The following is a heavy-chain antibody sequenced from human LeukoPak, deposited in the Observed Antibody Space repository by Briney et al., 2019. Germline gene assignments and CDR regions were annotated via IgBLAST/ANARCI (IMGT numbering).Heavy chain of an antibody. V-gene: IGHV3-7*01. CDR2: IKQDGSEK. Sequence: GGSLRLSCAASGFTFSSYWMSWVRQAPGKGLEWVANIKQDGSEKYDVDSVKGRFTISRDNAKNSLYLQMNSLRAEDTAVYYCARGFKSYYYGSGSIKTYYYYGMDVWGQGTTVTVSS. CDR3: ARGFKSYYYGSGSIKTYYYYGMDV. D-gene: IGHD3-10*01. CDR1: GFTFSSYW. J-gene: IGHJ6*02.